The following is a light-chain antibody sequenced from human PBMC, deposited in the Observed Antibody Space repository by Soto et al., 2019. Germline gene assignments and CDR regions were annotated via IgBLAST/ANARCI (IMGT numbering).Light chain of an antibody. CDR2: GAS. CDR3: QQYGGSAPWT. J-gene: IGKJ1*01. Sequence: EILLSQPPGPVSVSPGDRVTLSCRASQTVNNNYLAWYQQKPGQAPRLLIYGASTPATGTPARFSGSGSGTHFTLTVSRLEPEDFAVYYCQQYGGSAPWTFGPGTKVDMK. CDR1: QTVNNNY. V-gene: IGKV3-20*01.